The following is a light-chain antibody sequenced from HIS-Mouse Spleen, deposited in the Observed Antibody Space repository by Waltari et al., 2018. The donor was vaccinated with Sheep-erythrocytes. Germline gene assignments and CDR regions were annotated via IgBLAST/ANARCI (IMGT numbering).Light chain of an antibody. CDR1: SSDGGGYNY. J-gene: IGLJ2*01. CDR3: CSYAGSYTLV. Sequence: QSALTQPRSVSGSPGQSVTISCTGTSSDGGGYNYVSWYQQHPGKAPKLMLYDVSKRPSGVPDRFSGSKSGNTASLTISWLQAEDEADYYCCSYAGSYTLVFGGGTKLTVL. CDR2: DVS. V-gene: IGLV2-11*01.